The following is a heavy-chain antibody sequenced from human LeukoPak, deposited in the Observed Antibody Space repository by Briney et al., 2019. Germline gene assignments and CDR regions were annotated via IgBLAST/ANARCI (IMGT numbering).Heavy chain of an antibody. Sequence: ASETLSLTCTVSGGSISSYYWSWIRQPPGKGLEWIGYVYYSGSTYYNPSLKSRVTISVDTSKNQFSLKLSSVTAADTAVYYCARDPVGTYGSGSYSPGPWGQGTLVTVSS. CDR2: VYYSGST. J-gene: IGHJ5*02. CDR3: ARDPVGTYGSGSYSPGP. CDR1: GGSISSYY. D-gene: IGHD3-10*01. V-gene: IGHV4-59*12.